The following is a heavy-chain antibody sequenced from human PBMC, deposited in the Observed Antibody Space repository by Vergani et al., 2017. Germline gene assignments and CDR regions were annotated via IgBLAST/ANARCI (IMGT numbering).Heavy chain of an antibody. D-gene: IGHD6-13*01. CDR3: ARAQGGHRSSSWSYYYYYYMDV. V-gene: IGHV4-34*01. Sequence: QVQLQESGPGLLKPSETLSLTCAVYGGSFSGYYWSWIRQPPGKGLEWIGEINHSGSTNYNPSLKSRVTISVDTSKNQFSLKLSSVTAADTAVYYCARAQGGHRSSSWSYYYYYYMDVWGKGTTVTVSS. CDR2: INHSGST. CDR1: GGSFSGYY. J-gene: IGHJ6*03.